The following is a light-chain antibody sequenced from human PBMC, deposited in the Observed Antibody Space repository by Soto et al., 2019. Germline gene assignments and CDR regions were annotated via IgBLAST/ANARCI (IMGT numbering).Light chain of an antibody. Sequence: DXQXTQSXSTXSAXVGXRXXITCXASESVSRWLAWYQQKPGRTPKLLIYQASTLETGVPSRFSGSGSGTEFTLTISSLQPDDFATYYCQQYNAYSQAFGQGTKVEIK. CDR3: QQYNAYSQA. CDR1: ESVSRW. V-gene: IGKV1-5*03. J-gene: IGKJ1*01. CDR2: QAS.